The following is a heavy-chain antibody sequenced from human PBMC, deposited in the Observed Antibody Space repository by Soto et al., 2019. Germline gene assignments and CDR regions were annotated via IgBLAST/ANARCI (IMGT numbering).Heavy chain of an antibody. CDR1: GGSISSGGYY. D-gene: IGHD2-8*01. CDR3: ARANIVLMVYAIDWFDP. CDR2: IYYSGST. Sequence: SETLSLTCTVSGGSISSGGYYWSWIRQHPGKGLEWIGYIYYSGSTYYNPSLKSRVTISVDTSKNQFSLKLSSVTAVDTAVYYCARANIVLMVYAIDWFDPWGQGTLVTVSS. J-gene: IGHJ5*02. V-gene: IGHV4-31*03.